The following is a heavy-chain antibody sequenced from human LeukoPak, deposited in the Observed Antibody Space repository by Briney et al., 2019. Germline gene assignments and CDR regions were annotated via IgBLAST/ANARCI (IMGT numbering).Heavy chain of an antibody. J-gene: IGHJ4*02. D-gene: IGHD2-15*01. CDR2: ICANDGNT. CDR1: GLTFRNCA. V-gene: IGHV3-23*01. Sequence: GGSLRLSCAASGLTFRNCAMSWVRQAPGKGLEWVSVICANDGNTYYADAVKGRFTISRDNSKDTLYLQMDSLRAEDTAVYYCAKGSGSSCYSPCDYWGQGILVTVSS. CDR3: AKGSGSSCYSPCDY.